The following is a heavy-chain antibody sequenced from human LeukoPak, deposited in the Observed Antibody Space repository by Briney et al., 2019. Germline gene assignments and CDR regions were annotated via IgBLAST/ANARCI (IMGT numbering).Heavy chain of an antibody. CDR1: GYTFTSYG. Sequence: VASVKVSCKASGYTFTSYGISWVRQAPGQGLEWMGWISAYNGNTNYAQKLQGRVTMTTDTSTSKAYMELRSLRSDDTAVYYCARALARMITFGGVIPWGQGTLVTVSS. D-gene: IGHD3-16*01. J-gene: IGHJ5*02. CDR2: ISAYNGNT. V-gene: IGHV1-18*01. CDR3: ARALARMITFGGVIP.